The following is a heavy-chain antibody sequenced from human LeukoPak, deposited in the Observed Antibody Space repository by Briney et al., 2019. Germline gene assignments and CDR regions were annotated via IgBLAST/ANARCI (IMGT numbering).Heavy chain of an antibody. J-gene: IGHJ4*02. Sequence: PGGSLRLSCAASGFTFSSYSMNWVRQAPGKGLEWVSCISSSSSYIYYADSVKGRFTISRDNAKNSLYLQMNSLRAEDTAVYYCARDMVRGVFTTRTIDYWGQGTLVTVSS. V-gene: IGHV3-21*01. CDR2: ISSSSSYI. D-gene: IGHD3-10*01. CDR1: GFTFSSYS. CDR3: ARDMVRGVFTTRTIDY.